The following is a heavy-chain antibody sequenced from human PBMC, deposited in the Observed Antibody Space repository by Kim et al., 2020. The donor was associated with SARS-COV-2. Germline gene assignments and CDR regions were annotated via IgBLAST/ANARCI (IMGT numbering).Heavy chain of an antibody. CDR2: IYTSGST. Sequence: SETLSLTCTVSGGSISSYYWSWIRQPAGKGLEWIGRIYTSGSTNYNPSLKSRVTMSVDTSKNQFSLKLSSVPAADTAVYYCARVGMRHDTVTTFDYYYGMDVWGQGTTVTVSS. CDR3: ARVGMRHDTVTTFDYYYGMDV. D-gene: IGHD4-4*01. V-gene: IGHV4-4*07. J-gene: IGHJ6*02. CDR1: GGSISSYY.